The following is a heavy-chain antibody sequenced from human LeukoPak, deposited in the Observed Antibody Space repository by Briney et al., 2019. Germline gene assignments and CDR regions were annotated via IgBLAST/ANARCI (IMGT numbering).Heavy chain of an antibody. CDR2: ILSTGTA. CDR3: AKGVYDYDSSGYSN. D-gene: IGHD3-22*01. V-gene: IGHV3-23*01. Sequence: PGGSLRLSCAASGFPFSASAMTWVRQAPGKGLEWVSHILSTGTAYYADSVRGRFTISRDNSKNTLSLQMSSLRAEDTAIYYCAKGVYDYDSSGYSNWGQGTQVTVSS. CDR1: GFPFSASA. J-gene: IGHJ4*02.